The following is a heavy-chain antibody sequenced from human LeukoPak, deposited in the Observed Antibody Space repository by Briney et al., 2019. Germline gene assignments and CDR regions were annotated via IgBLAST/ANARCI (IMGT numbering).Heavy chain of an antibody. CDR2: ISGSGGST. CDR3: ARDQGSWWAAVDWGSFDY. V-gene: IGHV3-23*01. D-gene: IGHD6-13*01. J-gene: IGHJ4*02. CDR1: GFTFSSYG. Sequence: GGSLRLSCAASGFTFSSYGMSWVRQAPGKGLEWVSAISGSGGSTYYADSVKGRFTISRDNSKNTLYLQMNSLRAEDTAVYYCARDQGSWWAAVDWGSFDYWGQGTLVTVSS.